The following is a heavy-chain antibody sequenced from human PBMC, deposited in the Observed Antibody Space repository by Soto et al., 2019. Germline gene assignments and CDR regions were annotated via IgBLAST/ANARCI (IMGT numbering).Heavy chain of an antibody. CDR3: ARDSGYCTGGSCQREGQIDY. D-gene: IGHD2-15*01. CDR1: GGTFSSYT. J-gene: IGHJ4*02. V-gene: IGHV1-69*08. Sequence: QVQLVQSGAEVKKPGSSVKVSCKASGGTFSSYTISWVRQAPGQGLEWMGRIIPILGIATYAQKFQGRVPITADKSTSTAYMELRSLRSEDTAVYYCARDSGYCTGGSCQREGQIDYWGQGTLVTVSS. CDR2: IIPILGIA.